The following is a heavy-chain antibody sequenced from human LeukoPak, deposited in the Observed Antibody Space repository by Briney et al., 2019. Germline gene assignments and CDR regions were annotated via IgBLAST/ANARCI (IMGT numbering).Heavy chain of an antibody. V-gene: IGHV3-30*02. CDR1: GFTFSSYG. D-gene: IGHD3-9*01. CDR3: ATDILTGYYIDY. Sequence: GGSLRLSCAASGFTFSSYGMHWVRQAPGKGLEWVAFIRYDGSNKYYADSVKGRFTISRDNSKNTLYLQMNSLRAEDTAVYYCATDILTGYYIDYWGQGTLVTVSS. J-gene: IGHJ4*02. CDR2: IRYDGSNK.